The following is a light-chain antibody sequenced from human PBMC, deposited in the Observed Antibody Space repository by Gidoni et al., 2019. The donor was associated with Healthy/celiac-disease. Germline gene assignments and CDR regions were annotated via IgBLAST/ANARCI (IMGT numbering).Light chain of an antibody. CDR2: QDS. Sequence: SYELNQPPSVSVSPGQTASITCSGDKLGDKYACWYQQKPGQSPVLVIYQDSKRPSGIPERFSGSNSGNTATLTISGTQAMDEADYYCQAWDSSTVVFGRRDQADRP. CDR1: KLGDKY. CDR3: QAWDSSTVV. J-gene: IGLJ2*01. V-gene: IGLV3-1*01.